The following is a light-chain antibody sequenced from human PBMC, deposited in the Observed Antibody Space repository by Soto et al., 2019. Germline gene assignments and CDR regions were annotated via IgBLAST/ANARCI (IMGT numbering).Light chain of an antibody. CDR3: QQSYSTPRT. V-gene: IGKV1-5*01. Sequence: DIQMTQSPSTLSGSVGDGVTITCRASQTISSWLAWYQQKPGKAPKLLIYDASSLERGVPSRVSGSGSGTDVTLIISSLQPADFATYECQQSYSTPRTFGQGTKVDIK. CDR2: DAS. CDR1: QTISSW. J-gene: IGKJ1*01.